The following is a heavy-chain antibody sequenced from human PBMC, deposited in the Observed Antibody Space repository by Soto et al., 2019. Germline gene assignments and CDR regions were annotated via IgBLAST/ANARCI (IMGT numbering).Heavy chain of an antibody. CDR2: TNPNSGGT. CDR3: ARDRRVAAAGNDAFDI. Sequence: ASVKVSCKASGYTFTGYYMHWVRQAPGQGLEWMGWTNPNSGGTNYAQKFQGWVTMTRDTSISTAYMELSRLRSDDTAVYYCARDRRVAAAGNDAFDIWGQGTMVTVSS. V-gene: IGHV1-2*04. D-gene: IGHD6-13*01. J-gene: IGHJ3*02. CDR1: GYTFTGYY.